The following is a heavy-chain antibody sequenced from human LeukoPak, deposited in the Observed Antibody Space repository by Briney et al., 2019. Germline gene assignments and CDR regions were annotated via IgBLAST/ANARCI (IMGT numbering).Heavy chain of an antibody. CDR3: ARVNGRGYSYSLVY. D-gene: IGHD5-18*01. V-gene: IGHV4-34*01. Sequence: PSETLSLTCAVYGGSFSGYYWSWIRQPPGKGLEWIGEINHSGSTNYNPSLKSRVTISVDTSKNQFSLKLSSVTAADTAVYYCARVNGRGYSYSLVYWGQGTLVTVSS. CDR2: INHSGST. CDR1: GGSFSGYY. J-gene: IGHJ4*02.